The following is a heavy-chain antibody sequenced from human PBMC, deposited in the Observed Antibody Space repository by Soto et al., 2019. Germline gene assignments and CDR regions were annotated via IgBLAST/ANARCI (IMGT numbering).Heavy chain of an antibody. CDR3: ARVQSGYDFAY. CDR1: GYTFTSYG. CDR2: ISANNGNT. Sequence: QVQLVQSGAEVKKPGASVKVSCKASGYTFTSYGINWVRQAPGQGLEWMGWISANNGNTHYAQKLQGRVTMTTDTATSTASRELRSLRSDDTAVYYWARVQSGYDFAYWGQGTLVTVSS. D-gene: IGHD5-12*01. V-gene: IGHV1-18*01. J-gene: IGHJ1*01.